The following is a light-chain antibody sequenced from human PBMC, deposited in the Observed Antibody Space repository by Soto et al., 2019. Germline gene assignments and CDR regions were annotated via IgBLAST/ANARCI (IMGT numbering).Light chain of an antibody. CDR3: QQYNNWPKT. V-gene: IGKV3-15*01. J-gene: IGKJ1*01. Sequence: EIVLTQSPATLSSSPGETATLSCRASQYVGTRLAWYQHKPGQFPRLLIYGASTRATGIPARFSGSGSGTEFTLTISSLQSEDFAVYYCQQYNNWPKTFGQGTKVDIK. CDR1: QYVGTR. CDR2: GAS.